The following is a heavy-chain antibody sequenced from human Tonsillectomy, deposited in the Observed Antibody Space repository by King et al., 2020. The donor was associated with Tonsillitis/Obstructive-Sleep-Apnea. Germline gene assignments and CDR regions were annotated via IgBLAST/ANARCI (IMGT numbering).Heavy chain of an antibody. CDR1: GGTFSSYA. V-gene: IGHV1-69*01. J-gene: IGHJ3*02. D-gene: IGHD2-21*01. CDR3: ARGGYCGGDCYSAFDI. CDR2: IIPIFGTA. Sequence: QLVQSGAEVKKPGSSVKVSCKASGGTFSSYAISWVRQAPGQGLEWMGGIIPIFGTANYAQKFQGRVTFTADESTSTAYMELSSLRSEDTAVYYCARGGYCGGDCYSAFDIWGQGTMVTVSS.